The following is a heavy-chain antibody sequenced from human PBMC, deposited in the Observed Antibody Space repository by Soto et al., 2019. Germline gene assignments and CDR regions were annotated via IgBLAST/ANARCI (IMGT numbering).Heavy chain of an antibody. V-gene: IGHV3-9*01. D-gene: IGHD1-26*01. Sequence: PGGSLRLSCAASGLTIDDYSMHWVRQVPGKGLEWVSGISWNSERIGYADSVEGRFTVSRDNAEKSLYLQMNSLRAEDTAFYYCVSSRSYDRQFDYWGQGTLVNVSS. CDR1: GLTIDDYS. CDR2: ISWNSERI. J-gene: IGHJ4*02. CDR3: VSSRSYDRQFDY.